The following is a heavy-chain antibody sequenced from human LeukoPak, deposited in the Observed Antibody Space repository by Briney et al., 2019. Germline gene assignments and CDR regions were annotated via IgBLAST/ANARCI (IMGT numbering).Heavy chain of an antibody. CDR2: IRSGGTT. Sequence: AGGSLRLSCAASGFTVSSNYMSWVRQAPGKGLEWVSVIRSGGTTHYADSVKGRFTTSRDNSKNSLFLQMNSLRDEDTAFYYCARGDGPTVTADYFQNWGQGTLVTVS. D-gene: IGHD4-17*01. CDR3: ARGDGPTVTADYFQN. V-gene: IGHV3-53*01. J-gene: IGHJ1*01. CDR1: GFTVSSNY.